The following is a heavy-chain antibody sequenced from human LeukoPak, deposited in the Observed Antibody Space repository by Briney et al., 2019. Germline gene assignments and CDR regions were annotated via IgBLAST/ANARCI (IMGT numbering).Heavy chain of an antibody. CDR2: ISSSGSTI. V-gene: IGHV3-11*01. J-gene: IGHJ4*02. CDR1: GFTFSDYY. CDR3: ARRYCSGGSCYADY. D-gene: IGHD2-15*01. Sequence: GGSLRLSCAASGFTFSDYYMSWIRQAPGKGLEWVSYISSSGSTIYYADSVKGRFTISRDNAKNSLYLQMSSLRAEDTAVYYCARRYCSGGSCYADYWGQGTLVTVSS.